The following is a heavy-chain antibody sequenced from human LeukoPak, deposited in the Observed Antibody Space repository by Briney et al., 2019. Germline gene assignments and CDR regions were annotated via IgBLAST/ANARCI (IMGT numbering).Heavy chain of an antibody. Sequence: PSETLSLTCTVSGGSISSGGYYWSWIRQPPGKGLEWIGYIYHIVSTYYNPSLKSRVTISVDRSKNQFSLKLSSVTAADTAVYYCARDRSGWYIFDYWGQGTLVTVSS. V-gene: IGHV4-30-2*01. J-gene: IGHJ4*02. CDR3: ARDRSGWYIFDY. CDR1: GGSISSGGYY. CDR2: IYHIVST. D-gene: IGHD6-19*01.